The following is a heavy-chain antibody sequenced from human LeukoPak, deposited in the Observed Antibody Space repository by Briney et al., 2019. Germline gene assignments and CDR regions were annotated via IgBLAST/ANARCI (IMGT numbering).Heavy chain of an antibody. Sequence: PSETLSLTCAVSSGSISSDNGWTWVRQPPGKGLEWIGEIYYSGRTNYNPSLQSRLTISVDKSNNQFSLSLRSVTAAGTAVYYCAGKVAATYYQEWGQGTLVTVSS. J-gene: IGHJ1*01. CDR3: AGKVAATYYQE. D-gene: IGHD1-26*01. CDR2: IYYSGRT. V-gene: IGHV4-4*02. CDR1: SGSISSDNG.